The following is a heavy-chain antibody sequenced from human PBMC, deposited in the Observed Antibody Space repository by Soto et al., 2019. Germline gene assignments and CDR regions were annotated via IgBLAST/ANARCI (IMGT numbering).Heavy chain of an antibody. CDR1: GFTFSSYA. CDR2: ISGSGVST. V-gene: IGHV3-23*01. CDR3: AKSPGMYYYDSSGYYHYDY. J-gene: IGHJ4*02. D-gene: IGHD3-22*01. Sequence: GGSLRLSCAASGFTFSSYAMSWVRQAPGKGLGWVSAISGSGVSTYYADSVKGRFTISRDNSKNTLYLQMNSLRAEDTAVYYCAKSPGMYYYDSSGYYHYDYWGQGTLVTVSS.